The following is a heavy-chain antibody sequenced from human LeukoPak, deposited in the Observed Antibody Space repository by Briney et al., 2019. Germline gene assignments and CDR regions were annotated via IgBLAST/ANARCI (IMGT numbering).Heavy chain of an antibody. CDR3: AKDLTTMVTHLTFDY. Sequence: GGSLRLSCAASGLTFSSYGMHWVRQAPGKGLEWVAFIRYDGSNKYYADSVKGRFIISRDNSKNTLYLQMNSLRAEDTAVYYCAKDLTTMVTHLTFDYWGQGTLVTVSS. D-gene: IGHD4-23*01. CDR1: GLTFSSYG. V-gene: IGHV3-30*02. J-gene: IGHJ4*02. CDR2: IRYDGSNK.